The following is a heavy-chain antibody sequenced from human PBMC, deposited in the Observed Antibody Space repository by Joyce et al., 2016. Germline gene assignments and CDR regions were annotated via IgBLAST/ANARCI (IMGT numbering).Heavy chain of an antibody. CDR1: GFTFNVAW. D-gene: IGHD3-10*01. Sequence: EVQVAEYGGGLVKPGGSLRLSCAASGFTFNVAWMTWGRQAPGKGLEWVGRIKSKTSGETTEYAAPVKGRFTISRDDSKNTVSLQMNGLRTEDTAVYFCAADVAEVGFGELDHWGQGTLVTVSS. V-gene: IGHV3-15*01. CDR2: IKSKTSGETT. CDR3: AADVAEVGFGELDH. J-gene: IGHJ4*02.